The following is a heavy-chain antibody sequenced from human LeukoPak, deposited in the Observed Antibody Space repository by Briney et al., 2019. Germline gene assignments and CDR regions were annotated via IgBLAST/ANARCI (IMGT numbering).Heavy chain of an antibody. CDR2: ISGSGGST. V-gene: IGHV3-23*01. CDR3: AAYCSSTSCLENAFDI. J-gene: IGHJ3*02. Sequence: GGSLRLSCAASGFTFSYAWMSWVRQAPGKGLEWVSAISGSGGSTYYADSVKGRFTISRDNSKNTLYLQMNSLRAEDTAVYCCAAYCSSTSCLENAFDIWGQGTMVTVSS. D-gene: IGHD2-2*01. CDR1: GFTFSYAW.